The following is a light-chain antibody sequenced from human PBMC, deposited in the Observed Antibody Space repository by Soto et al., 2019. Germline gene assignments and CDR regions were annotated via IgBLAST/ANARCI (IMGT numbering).Light chain of an antibody. CDR3: QQYGSSPPT. V-gene: IGKV3-20*01. CDR2: GAS. Sequence: EIVMTQSPDTLSVSPGERATLSCRASQRISSNLAWYQQKPGQAPRLLIYGASSRATGIPDRFSGSGSGTDFTLTISRLEPEDFAVYYCQQYGSSPPTFGPGTKVDIK. CDR1: QRISSN. J-gene: IGKJ3*01.